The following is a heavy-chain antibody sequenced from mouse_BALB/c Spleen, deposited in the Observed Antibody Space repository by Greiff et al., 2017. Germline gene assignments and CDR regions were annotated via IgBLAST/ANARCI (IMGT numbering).Heavy chain of an antibody. V-gene: IGHV1-82*01. CDR3: ARRLDGWFAY. CDR1: GYAFSSSW. J-gene: IGHJ3*01. CDR2: IYPGDGDT. D-gene: IGHD1-2*01. Sequence: VHLVESGPELVKPGASVKISCKASGYAFSSSWMNWVKQRPGQGLEWIGRIYPGDGDTNYNGKFKGKATLTADKSSSTAYMQLSSLTSVDSAVYFCARRLDGWFAYWGQGTLVTVSA.